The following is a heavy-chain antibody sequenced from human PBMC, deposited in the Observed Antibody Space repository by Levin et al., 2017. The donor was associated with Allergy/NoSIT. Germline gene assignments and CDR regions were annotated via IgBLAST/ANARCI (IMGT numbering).Heavy chain of an antibody. CDR2: ISYDGSNK. CDR3: ASSWATPLGWFDP. J-gene: IGHJ5*02. CDR1: GFTFSSYA. D-gene: IGHD5-12*01. Sequence: GGSLRLSCAASGFTFSSYAMHWVRQAPGKGLEWVAVISYDGSNKYYADSVKGRFTISRDNSKNTLYLQMNSLRAEDTAVYYCASSWATPLGWFDPWGQGTLVTVS. V-gene: IGHV3-30*04.